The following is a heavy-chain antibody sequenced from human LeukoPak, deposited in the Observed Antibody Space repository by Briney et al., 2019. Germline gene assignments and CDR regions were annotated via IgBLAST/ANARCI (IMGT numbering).Heavy chain of an antibody. V-gene: IGHV3-7*01. CDR2: IKQDGSEK. CDR1: GFTFSSYW. D-gene: IGHD2-15*01. CDR3: ARDLKSGYCSGGSCDGMDV. J-gene: IGHJ6*02. Sequence: SGGSLRLSCAAPGFTFSSYWMSWVRQAPGKGLEWVANIKQDGSEKYYVDSVKGRFTISRDNAKNSLYLQMNSLRAEDTAVYYCARDLKSGYCSGGSCDGMDVWGQGTTVTVSS.